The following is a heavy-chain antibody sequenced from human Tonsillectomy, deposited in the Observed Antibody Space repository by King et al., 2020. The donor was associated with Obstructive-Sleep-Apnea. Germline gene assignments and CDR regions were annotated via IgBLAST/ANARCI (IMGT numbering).Heavy chain of an antibody. CDR2: MYYSGNT. CDR3: ARHRGVEDYGGYGDYFDY. D-gene: IGHD5-12*01. CDR1: GGSISNYY. Sequence: VQLQESGPGLVKPSETLSLTCTVSGGSISNYYWSWIRQPPGKGLEWIGYMYYSGNTNFNPSLKSRVTISADTSKIQFSLRLSSVTAADTAVYYCARHRGVEDYGGYGDYFDYWCQGTQVTVSS. J-gene: IGHJ4*02. V-gene: IGHV4-59*08.